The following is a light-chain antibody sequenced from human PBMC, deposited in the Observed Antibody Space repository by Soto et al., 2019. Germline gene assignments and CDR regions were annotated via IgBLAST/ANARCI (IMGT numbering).Light chain of an antibody. J-gene: IGKJ1*01. Sequence: EIVLTQSPGTLSLSPGERATLSCRASQSVSSSYLAWYQQKPGQAPRLLIYGASSRATGIPDRFSSSGSGTDFTLTISRLEPEDFAVYYCQQYGSSPPWTLGQGTKVDIK. CDR3: QQYGSSPPWT. CDR1: QSVSSSY. CDR2: GAS. V-gene: IGKV3-20*01.